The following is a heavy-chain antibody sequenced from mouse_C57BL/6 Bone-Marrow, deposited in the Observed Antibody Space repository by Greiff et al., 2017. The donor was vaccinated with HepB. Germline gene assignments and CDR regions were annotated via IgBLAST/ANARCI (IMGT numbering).Heavy chain of an antibody. D-gene: IGHD2-3*01. V-gene: IGHV1-26*01. J-gene: IGHJ2*01. CDR1: GYTFTDYY. Sequence: EVQLQQSGPELVKPGASVKISCKASGYTFTDYYMNWVKQSHGKSLEWIGDINPNNGGTSYNQKFKGKATLTVDKSSSTAYMELRSLTSEDSAVYYCARWGYYVYFDYWGQGTTLTVSS. CDR2: INPNNGGT. CDR3: ARWGYYVYFDY.